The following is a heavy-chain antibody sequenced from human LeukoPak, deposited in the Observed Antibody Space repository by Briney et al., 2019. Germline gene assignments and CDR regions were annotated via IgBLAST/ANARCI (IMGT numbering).Heavy chain of an antibody. CDR1: GGTFSSYA. V-gene: IGHV1-69*13. D-gene: IGHD1-26*01. CDR3: ARRIVGATISAFDI. CDR2: IIPTFGTA. J-gene: IGHJ3*02. Sequence: SVKVSCKASGGTFSSYAISWVRQAPGQGLEWMGGIIPTFGTANYAQKFQGRVTITADESTSTAYMELSSLRSEDTAVYYCARRIVGATISAFDIWGQGTMVTVSS.